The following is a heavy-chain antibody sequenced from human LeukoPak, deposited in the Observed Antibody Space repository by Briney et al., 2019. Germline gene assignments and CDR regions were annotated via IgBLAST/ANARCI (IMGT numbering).Heavy chain of an antibody. Sequence: SETLSLTCTVSGGSISSYYWSWIRQPPGKGLEWIGYIYYSGTTNYNPSLKSRVAISVDTSKNQFSLKLSSVTAADTAVYYCARGGYCSGGSCYADAFDIWGQGTMVTVSS. CDR1: GGSISSYY. J-gene: IGHJ3*02. V-gene: IGHV4-59*01. D-gene: IGHD2-15*01. CDR3: ARGGYCSGGSCYADAFDI. CDR2: IYYSGTT.